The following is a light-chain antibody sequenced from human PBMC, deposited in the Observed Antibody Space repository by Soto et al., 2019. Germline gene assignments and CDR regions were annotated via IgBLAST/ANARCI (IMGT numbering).Light chain of an antibody. CDR3: SSYTSSSSRDF. CDR2: EVS. CDR1: SSDVGSHNR. V-gene: IGLV2-18*02. Sequence: QSVLTQPPSVSGSPGQSVTISCTGTSSDVGSHNRVSWYQQPPGTAPKLMIYEVSNRPSGVPDRFSGSKSGNTASLTISGLQAEDEADYYCSSYTSSSSRDFFGTGTKLTVL. J-gene: IGLJ1*01.